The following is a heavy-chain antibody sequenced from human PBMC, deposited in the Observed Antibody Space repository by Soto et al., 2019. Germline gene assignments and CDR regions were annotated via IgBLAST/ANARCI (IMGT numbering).Heavy chain of an antibody. J-gene: IGHJ5*02. CDR3: AKGIAVRPRGVDWFDP. D-gene: IGHD6-6*01. CDR1: GFMFSSYA. CDR2: ISGSGGLT. Sequence: GSLRLSCAASGFMFSSYAMSWVRQAPGKGLEWVSSISGSGGLTYYADSVKGRFTISRDSSKNMVYLQMNSLRAGDTAVYYCAKGIAVRPRGVDWFDPWGQGTLVTVSS. V-gene: IGHV3-23*01.